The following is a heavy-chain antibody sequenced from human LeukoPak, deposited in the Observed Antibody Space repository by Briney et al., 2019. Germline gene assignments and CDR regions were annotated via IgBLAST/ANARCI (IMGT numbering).Heavy chain of an antibody. Sequence: PGGSLRLSCAASGFTFSSYSMNWVRQAPGKGLEWVSSISSSSSYIYYADSVKGRFTISRDNAKNSLYLQMNSLRAEDTAVYYCARLGGAARPDFDNWGQGTLVTVSS. CDR3: ARLGGAARPDFDN. CDR2: ISSSSSYI. J-gene: IGHJ4*02. V-gene: IGHV3-21*01. D-gene: IGHD6-6*01. CDR1: GFTFSSYS.